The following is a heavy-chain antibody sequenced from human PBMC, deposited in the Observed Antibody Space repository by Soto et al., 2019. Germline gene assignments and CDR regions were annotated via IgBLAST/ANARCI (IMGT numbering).Heavy chain of an antibody. Sequence: QPGGSLRLSCAASGFTFSSYGMHWVRQAPGKGLEWVAVISYDGSNKYYADSVKGRFTISRDNSKNTLYLQMNSLRAEDTAVYHCAKAVGHWFDPWGQGTLVTVSS. CDR1: GFTFSSYG. CDR3: AKAVGHWFDP. J-gene: IGHJ5*02. CDR2: ISYDGSNK. V-gene: IGHV3-30*18.